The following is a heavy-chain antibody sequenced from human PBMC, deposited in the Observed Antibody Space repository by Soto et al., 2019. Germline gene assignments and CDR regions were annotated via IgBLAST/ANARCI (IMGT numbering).Heavy chain of an antibody. CDR1: GFTFSSYA. CDR3: ARGWLGMKGAFDI. J-gene: IGHJ3*02. CDR2: ISYDGSNK. V-gene: IGHV3-30-3*01. Sequence: QVQLVESGGGVVQPGRSLRLSCAASGFTFSSYAMHWVRQAPGKGLEWVAVISYDGSNKYYADSVKGRFTISRDNSKNTLYLQMNSLRAEDTAVYYFARGWLGMKGAFDIWGQGTMVTVSS. D-gene: IGHD3-10*01.